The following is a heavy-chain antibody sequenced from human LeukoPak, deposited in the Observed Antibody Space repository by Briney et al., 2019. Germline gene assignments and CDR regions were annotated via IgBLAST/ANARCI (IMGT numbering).Heavy chain of an antibody. J-gene: IGHJ4*02. Sequence: GGSLRLSCAASGFTSSAYDMHWVRHITGGGLEWVSTSGTVGDTFYSDSVKGRFTISRENAKNSVHLQMNSLRVEDSAIYFCVRAAMPYIINGRRFDYWGQGTLVTVSS. D-gene: IGHD2-2*01. CDR1: GFTSSAYD. V-gene: IGHV3-13*04. CDR2: SGTVGDT. CDR3: VRAAMPYIINGRRFDY.